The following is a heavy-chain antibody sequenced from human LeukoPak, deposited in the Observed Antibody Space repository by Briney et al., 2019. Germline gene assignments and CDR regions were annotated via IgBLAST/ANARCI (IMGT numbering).Heavy chain of an antibody. CDR1: GFTFSNYA. CDR2: ISGSGNT. V-gene: IGHV3-23*01. CDR3: AKFVVVTAIRSPFDY. J-gene: IGHJ4*02. Sequence: GGSLRLSCAASGFTFSNYAINWVRQAPGKGLEWVSVISGSGNTYYADSVKGRFTISRDNSKNTLYLQMNSLRAEDTAVYYCAKFVVVTAIRSPFDYWGQGTLVTVSS. D-gene: IGHD2-21*02.